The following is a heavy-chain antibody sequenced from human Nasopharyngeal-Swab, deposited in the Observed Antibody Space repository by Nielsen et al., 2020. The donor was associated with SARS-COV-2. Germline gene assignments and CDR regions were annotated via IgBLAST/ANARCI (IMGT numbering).Heavy chain of an antibody. J-gene: IGHJ5*02. CDR3: ARGTRTVFDP. CDR1: GGSISGYY. CDR2: NYHSGSS. V-gene: IGHV4-59*12. Sequence: SETLSLTCTVSGGSISGYYWSWTRQPPGKGLEWNGYNYHSGSSNYNPSLKSRVTISVDTSKNQFSLKLSSVTAADTAVYYCARGTRTVFDPWGQGTLVTVSS. D-gene: IGHD4-17*01.